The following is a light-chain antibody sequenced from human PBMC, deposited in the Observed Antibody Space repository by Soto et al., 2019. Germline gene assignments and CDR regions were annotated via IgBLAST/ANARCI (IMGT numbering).Light chain of an antibody. J-gene: IGKJ1*01. CDR1: QGISSY. CDR2: AAS. V-gene: IGKV1-8*01. CDR3: QQYYSYPRT. Sequence: AIRMTQSPSSLSASTGDRVTITCRASQGISSYLAWYQQKPGKAPKLLIYAASTLQSGVPSRFSGSGAGTDFTLPISCLQSEDFATDYCQQYYSYPRTFGQGTKVDIK.